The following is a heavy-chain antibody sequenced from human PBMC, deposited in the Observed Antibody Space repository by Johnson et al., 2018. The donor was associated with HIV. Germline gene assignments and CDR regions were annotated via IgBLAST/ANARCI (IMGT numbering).Heavy chain of an antibody. J-gene: IGHJ3*02. CDR2: ISYDGSNK. CDR3: AKGFFELDDAFDI. CDR1: GFTFSSYT. Sequence: QVQLVESGGGVVQPGRSLRLSCVASGFTFSSYTMHWVRQAPGKGLEWVAVISYDGSNKYYVDSVKGRFTISRDNAKNSLYLQMNSLRAEDTAVYYCAKGFFELDDAFDIWGQGTMVTVSS. D-gene: IGHD3/OR15-3a*01. V-gene: IGHV3-30*04.